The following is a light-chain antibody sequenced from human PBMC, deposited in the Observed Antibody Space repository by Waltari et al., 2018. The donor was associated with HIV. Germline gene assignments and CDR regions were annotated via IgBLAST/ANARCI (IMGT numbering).Light chain of an antibody. CDR1: PSHYGAGYD. V-gene: IGLV1-40*01. J-gene: IGLJ3*02. Sequence: QSVLTQPPSVSGAPGRRVTNPCTGIPSHYGAGYDVHWYQHLPGTAPKLLIYGNNNRPSGVPDRFSGSRSGTSSSLAITGLQAEDEAVYYCQSYDSSLSVNWVFGGGTKLTVL. CDR3: QSYDSSLSVNWV. CDR2: GNN.